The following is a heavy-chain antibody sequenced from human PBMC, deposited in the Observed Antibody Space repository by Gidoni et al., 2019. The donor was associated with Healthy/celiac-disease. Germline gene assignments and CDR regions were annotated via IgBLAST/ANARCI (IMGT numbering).Heavy chain of an antibody. Sequence: EVQLVESGGGLVQPGRSLRLSCAASGFTFDDCAMHWVRQAPGKGLEWVSGISWNSGSIGYADSVKGRFTISRDNAKNSLYLQMNSLRAEDTALYYCAKGDSSSWYSLISGYWGQGTLVTVSS. V-gene: IGHV3-9*01. CDR3: AKGDSSSWYSLISGY. CDR1: GFTFDDCA. CDR2: ISWNSGSI. D-gene: IGHD6-13*01. J-gene: IGHJ4*02.